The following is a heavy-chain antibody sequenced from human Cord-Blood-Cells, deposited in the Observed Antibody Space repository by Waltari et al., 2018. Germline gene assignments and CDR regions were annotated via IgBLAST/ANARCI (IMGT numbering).Heavy chain of an antibody. Sequence: QVQLVQSGAEVKKPGASVKVSCKVSGYTLTELSMHWVRQAPGKGLEWMGGFGPEDGETIYAQKFQGRVTMTEDTSTDTAYMELSSLRSEDTAVYYCATRITIFGVVIDAFDIWGQGTMVTVSS. CDR3: ATRITIFGVVIDAFDI. CDR1: GYTLTELS. J-gene: IGHJ3*02. D-gene: IGHD3-3*01. CDR2: FGPEDGET. V-gene: IGHV1-24*01.